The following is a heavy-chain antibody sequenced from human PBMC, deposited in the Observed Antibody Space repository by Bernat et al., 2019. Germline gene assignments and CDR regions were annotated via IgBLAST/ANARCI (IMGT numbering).Heavy chain of an antibody. CDR3: AKDVSGYSYGYGYYYYYMDV. Sequence: EVQLLESGGGLVQPGGSLRLSCAASGFTFSNYAMSWVRQAPGKGLAWVSGISASGGNTYYADSVKGRFTISRDNSKNTLYLQMNSLRAEDTAVYYCAKDVSGYSYGYGYYYYYMDVWAKGTTVTVSS. J-gene: IGHJ6*03. D-gene: IGHD5-18*01. V-gene: IGHV3-23*01. CDR1: GFTFSNYA. CDR2: ISASGGNT.